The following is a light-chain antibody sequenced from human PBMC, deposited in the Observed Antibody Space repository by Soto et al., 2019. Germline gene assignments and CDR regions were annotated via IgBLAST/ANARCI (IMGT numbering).Light chain of an antibody. J-gene: IGLJ1*01. V-gene: IGLV2-14*01. CDR2: EVS. CDR3: SSYTSTTNFGV. Sequence: QSVLTQPSSVSGSPGQSITISCTGTISDVGGYDYVSWYQHHPGKAPKLMIYEVSNRPSGVSNRFSGSKSDNAASLTISGLQAEDEANYYCSSYTSTTNFGVFGTGTKVTVL. CDR1: ISDVGGYDY.